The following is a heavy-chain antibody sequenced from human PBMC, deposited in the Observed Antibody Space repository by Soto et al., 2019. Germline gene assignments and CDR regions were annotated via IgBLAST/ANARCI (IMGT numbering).Heavy chain of an antibody. D-gene: IGHD6-13*01. CDR2: IYSGGST. Sequence: GGSLRLSCAASGFTVSSNYMSWVRQAPGKGLEWVSVIYSGGSTYYADSVKGRFTISRDNSKNTLYLQMNSLRAEDTAVYYCAREQLVTGSYWFDPWGQGTLVTVSS. J-gene: IGHJ5*02. CDR1: GFTVSSNY. CDR3: AREQLVTGSYWFDP. V-gene: IGHV3-53*01.